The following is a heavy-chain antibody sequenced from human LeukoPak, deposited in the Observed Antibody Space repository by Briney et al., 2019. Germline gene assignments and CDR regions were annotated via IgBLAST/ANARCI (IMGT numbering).Heavy chain of an antibody. J-gene: IGHJ3*02. CDR2: IYTSGST. CDR3: AREPYYYGSGNDAFDI. Sequence: NTSETLSLTCTVSGGSISSYYWSWIRQPAGKGLEWIGRIYTSGSTNYNPSLKSRVTMSVDTSKNQFSLKLSSVTAADTAVYYCAREPYYYGSGNDAFDIWGQGTMVTVSS. V-gene: IGHV4-4*07. D-gene: IGHD3-10*01. CDR1: GGSISSYY.